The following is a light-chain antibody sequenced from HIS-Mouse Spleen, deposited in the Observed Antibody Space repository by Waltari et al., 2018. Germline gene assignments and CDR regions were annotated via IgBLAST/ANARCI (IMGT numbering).Light chain of an antibody. J-gene: IGLJ2*01. CDR3: YSTDSSGNHRV. CDR2: EDS. Sequence: SYELTQPPSVSVSPGQTARIPCSGDALPKKYAYGYQQKSGQAPVLVIYEDSKRPSGIPEGFSGSSSGTMATLTISGAQVEDEADYYCYSTDSSGNHRVFGGGTKLTVL. V-gene: IGLV3-10*01. CDR1: ALPKKY.